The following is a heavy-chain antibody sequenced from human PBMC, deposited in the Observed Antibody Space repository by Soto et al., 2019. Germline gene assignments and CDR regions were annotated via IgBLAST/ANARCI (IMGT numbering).Heavy chain of an antibody. CDR2: IGTAGDT. CDR1: GFTFSSYD. V-gene: IGHV3-13*01. J-gene: IGHJ4*02. D-gene: IGHD6-13*01. CDR3: ARGLIAASGLDY. Sequence: EVQLVESGGGLVQPGGSLRLSCAASGFTFSSYDMHWVRQATGKGLEWVSAIGTAGDTYYPGSVKGRFTISRENAKNSLYLQMNSLRAVDTAVYYCARGLIAASGLDYWGQGTLVTVSS.